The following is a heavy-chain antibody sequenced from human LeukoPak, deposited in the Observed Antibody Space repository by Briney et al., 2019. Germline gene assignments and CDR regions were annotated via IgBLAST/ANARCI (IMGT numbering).Heavy chain of an antibody. CDR3: VREVRREGDQFDY. CDR2: ISSSGGTI. V-gene: IGHV3-48*03. J-gene: IGHJ4*02. Sequence: GRSLRLSCAASGFTFSTYEMNWVRQAPGKGLEWVSYISSSGGTIHYSDSVKGRFTISRDNAKNSLYLQMNSLRAEDTAVYYCVREVRREGDQFDYWGQGTLVTVSS. CDR1: GFTFSTYE. D-gene: IGHD2-21*01.